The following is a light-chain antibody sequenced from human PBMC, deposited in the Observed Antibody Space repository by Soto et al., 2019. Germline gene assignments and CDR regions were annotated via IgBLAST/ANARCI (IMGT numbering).Light chain of an antibody. V-gene: IGLV2-14*01. CDR2: DVS. J-gene: IGLJ1*01. CDR1: SSDVGGYNY. Sequence: QSALTQPASVSGSPGQSITISCTGTSSDVGGYNYVSWYQQHPGKAPKLMIYDVSNRSSGVSNRFSGSKSANTASLTISGLQGEDEDDYYCISYTSSSTRVFGTGTKLTVL. CDR3: ISYTSSSTRV.